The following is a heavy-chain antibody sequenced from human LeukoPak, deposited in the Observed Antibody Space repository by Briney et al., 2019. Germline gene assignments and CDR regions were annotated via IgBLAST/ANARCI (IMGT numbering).Heavy chain of an antibody. Sequence: GGSLRLSCAASGFTFSNYEMNWVRQAPGKGLEWVSYISNSGTTIYYTDSVKGRFTISRDNAQNSLYLQMNSLRAEDTAVYYCARAVAGTPIDYWGQGTLVTVSS. CDR1: GFTFSNYE. D-gene: IGHD6-19*01. J-gene: IGHJ4*02. CDR3: ARAVAGTPIDY. V-gene: IGHV3-48*03. CDR2: ISNSGTTI.